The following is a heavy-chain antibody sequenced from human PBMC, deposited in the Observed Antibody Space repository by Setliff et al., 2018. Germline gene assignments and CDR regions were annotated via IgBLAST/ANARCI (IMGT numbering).Heavy chain of an antibody. CDR2: IYHSGST. CDR3: ARSKSSSGWLNWFDP. D-gene: IGHD6-19*01. Sequence: PSETLSLTCAVSGGSISSSYYYWGWIRQPPGKGLEWIGEIYHSGSTKYNPSLKSRVTISVDKSKNQFSLKLSSVTAADTAVYYCARSKSSSGWLNWFDPWGQGTLVTVSS. CDR1: GGSISSSYYY. J-gene: IGHJ5*02. V-gene: IGHV4-39*07.